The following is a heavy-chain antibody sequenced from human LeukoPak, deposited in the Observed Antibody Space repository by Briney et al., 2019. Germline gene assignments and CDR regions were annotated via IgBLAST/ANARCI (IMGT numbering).Heavy chain of an antibody. Sequence: PSETLSLTCAVSGYSISSGYYWGWIRQPPGRGLECIGSINHSGSTYCNPSLKSRVAISIDTSKNDFSLKVTSVTAADTAVYFCARQDTAMVKGWFDPWGQGTLVTVSS. CDR1: GYSISSGYY. V-gene: IGHV4-38-2*01. J-gene: IGHJ5*02. CDR2: INHSGST. D-gene: IGHD5-18*01. CDR3: ARQDTAMVKGWFDP.